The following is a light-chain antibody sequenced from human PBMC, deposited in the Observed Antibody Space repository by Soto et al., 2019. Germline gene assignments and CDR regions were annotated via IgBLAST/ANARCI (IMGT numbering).Light chain of an antibody. V-gene: IGLV1-40*01. CDR1: SSNIGAGFD. J-gene: IGLJ1*01. CDR2: GNN. CDR3: QSYDSSLSGYV. Sequence: QSVLTQPPSVSGAPGQRVTISCTGSSSNIGAGFDVHWYQQFPGTAPKLLICGNNNRPSGVPDRFSGSKSGTSASLAITGLQAEDEADYYCQSYDSSLSGYVFGTGTKLTVL.